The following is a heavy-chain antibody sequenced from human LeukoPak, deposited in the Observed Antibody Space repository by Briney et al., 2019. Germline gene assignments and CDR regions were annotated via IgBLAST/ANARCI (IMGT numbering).Heavy chain of an antibody. CDR2: IYTSGST. CDR1: GGSISSYY. V-gene: IGHV4-4*08. J-gene: IGHJ6*03. CDR3: ARAPRSHSYYMDV. Sequence: SDTLSLTCTVPGGSISSYYWSWIRQPPGKGLEWIGYIYTSGSTNYNPSLKSRVTISVDTSKNQFSLKLSSVTAADTAVYYCARAPRSHSYYMDVWGKGTTVTVSS.